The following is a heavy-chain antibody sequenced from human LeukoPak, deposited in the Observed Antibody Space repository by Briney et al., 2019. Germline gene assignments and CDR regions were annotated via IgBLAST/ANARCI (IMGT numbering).Heavy chain of an antibody. CDR1: GFNFNTYA. CDR3: AKGSGSYDYFDS. J-gene: IGHJ4*02. V-gene: IGHV3-30*18. Sequence: GGSLRLSCAASGFNFNTYAMDWLRQAPGKGLEWVAGISNDGSNKFYVDSVKGRFTISRDNSNNTLYLQMNSLRPDDRGVYYCAKGSGSYDYFDSWGQGTLVTVSS. CDR2: ISNDGSNK. D-gene: IGHD1-26*01.